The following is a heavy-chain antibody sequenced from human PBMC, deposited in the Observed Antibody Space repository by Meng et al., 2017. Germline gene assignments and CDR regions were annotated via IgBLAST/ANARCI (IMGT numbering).Heavy chain of an antibody. V-gene: IGHV1-3*01. CDR1: GYTFTRYA. J-gene: IGHJ4*02. CDR2: INAGNGNT. D-gene: IGHD6-19*01. CDR3: ARGSVAGASPVDY. Sequence: ASVTVSCKASGYTFTRYAMYWVRQAPGQRLEWMGWINAGNGNTKYSQKFQGRVTITRDTSASTAYMELSSLSSEDTAVDYCARGSVAGASPVDYWARGPL.